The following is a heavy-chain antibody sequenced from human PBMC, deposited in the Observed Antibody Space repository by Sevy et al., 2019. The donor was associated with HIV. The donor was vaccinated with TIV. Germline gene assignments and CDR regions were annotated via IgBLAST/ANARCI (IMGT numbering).Heavy chain of an antibody. D-gene: IGHD3-22*01. CDR2: IKSKADGGTT. J-gene: IGHJ4*02. CDR1: GFTFSNAW. V-gene: IGHV3-15*01. Sequence: GGSLRLSCAASGFTFSNAWMSRVRQAPRKGLEWVGRIKSKADGGTTDYAAPVKGRFTISRDDSKNTLYLQMNSLKTEDTAVYYCTTLLPSYYYDSSGYFAYFDYWGQGTLVTVSS. CDR3: TTLLPSYYYDSSGYFAYFDY.